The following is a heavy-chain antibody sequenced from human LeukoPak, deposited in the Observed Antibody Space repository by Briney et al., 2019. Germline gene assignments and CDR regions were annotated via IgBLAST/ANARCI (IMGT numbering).Heavy chain of an antibody. D-gene: IGHD1-26*01. CDR3: ARDSLSGSYYDP. CDR2: IYSGGST. CDR1: GFTVSSNY. V-gene: IGHV3-66*01. Sequence: GGSLRLSCAASGFTVSSNYMSWVRQAPGKGLEWVSVIYSGGSTYYADSVKGRFTISRDNSKNTLYLQMNSLRAEDTAAYYCARDSLSGSYYDPWGQGTLVTVSS. J-gene: IGHJ5*02.